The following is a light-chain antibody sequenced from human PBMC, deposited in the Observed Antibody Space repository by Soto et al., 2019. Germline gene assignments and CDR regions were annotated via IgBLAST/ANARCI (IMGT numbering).Light chain of an antibody. CDR3: SSYTSRSTLYV. J-gene: IGLJ1*01. Sequence: QSALTQPPSASASPGQSVTISCTGTSSDVGGYNYVSWYQQHPGKAPKLMVYEVTNRPSGVSDRFSGSKSGNTASLTISGLQADDEGYYYCSSYTSRSTLYVFGTGTKVTVL. CDR1: SSDVGGYNY. V-gene: IGLV2-14*01. CDR2: EVT.